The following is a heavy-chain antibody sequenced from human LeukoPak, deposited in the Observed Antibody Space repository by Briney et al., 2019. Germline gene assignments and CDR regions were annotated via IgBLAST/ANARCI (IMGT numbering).Heavy chain of an antibody. CDR3: AKYRLKDIVVVVAGRRVTGAFDI. D-gene: IGHD2-15*01. V-gene: IGHV3-30*02. J-gene: IGHJ3*02. CDR1: GFTFSSYG. CDR2: IRYDGSNK. Sequence: PGGSLRLSCAASGFTFSSYGMHWVRQAPGKGLEWVAFIRYDGSNKYYADSVRGRFTISRDNSKNTLYLQMNSLRAEDTAVYYCAKYRLKDIVVVVAGRRVTGAFDIWGQGTMVTVSS.